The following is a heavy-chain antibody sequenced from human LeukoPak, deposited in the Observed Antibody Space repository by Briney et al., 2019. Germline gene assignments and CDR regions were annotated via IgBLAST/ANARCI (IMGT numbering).Heavy chain of an antibody. Sequence: GGSLRLSCEASGFTFRSYWMHWVRQAPGKGLVWVSRINGDGSSTSYADSVKGRVTISRDNAKNTLYLQMNSLRAEDTAVYYCARDSGSYYLNNNFDYWGQGTLVTVSS. CDR2: INGDGSST. CDR1: GFTFRSYW. V-gene: IGHV3-74*01. J-gene: IGHJ4*02. CDR3: ARDSGSYYLNNNFDY. D-gene: IGHD1-26*01.